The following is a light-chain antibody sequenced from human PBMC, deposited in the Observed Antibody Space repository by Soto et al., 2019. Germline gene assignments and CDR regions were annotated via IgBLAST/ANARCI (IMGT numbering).Light chain of an antibody. CDR2: DVS. V-gene: IGKV1-5*01. CDR3: QQYDSFSVT. CDR1: QRMSGW. Sequence: IRMTVAPASLSASVGDTVHVSCRASQRMSGWLAWHQQKPGKAPKLLIYDVSALKRGVPPRFSGSGSGTEFTLTISSLQPDDFATYYCQQYDSFSVTFGQGTKVDI. J-gene: IGKJ1*01.